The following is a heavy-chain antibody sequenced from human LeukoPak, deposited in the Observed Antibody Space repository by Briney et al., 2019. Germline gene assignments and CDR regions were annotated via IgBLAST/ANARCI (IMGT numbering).Heavy chain of an antibody. CDR2: INPNSGGT. CDR3: ARGRYYYDSSGYYNFDY. D-gene: IGHD3-22*01. J-gene: IGHJ4*02. CDR1: GYTFTGYY. V-gene: IGHV1-2*02. Sequence: GASVKVSCKASGYTFTGYYMHWVRQAPGQGLEWMGWINPNSGGTNYAQKFQGRVTMTRDTSISTAYMELSRLRSDDTAVYYCARGRYYYDSSGYYNFDYWGQGTLVTVSS.